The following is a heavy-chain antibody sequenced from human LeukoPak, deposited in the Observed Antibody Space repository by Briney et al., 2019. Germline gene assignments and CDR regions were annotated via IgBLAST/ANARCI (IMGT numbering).Heavy chain of an antibody. CDR1: GYTFTSYD. Sequence: SVKVSCKASGYTFTSYDINWVRQATGQRLEWMGRIIPIFDTANYAQKFQGRVTFTADESTNTAYMDLRSLRSEDTAMYYCAISYDILTGYYFAWGQGTLVPVSS. CDR3: AISYDILTGYYFA. J-gene: IGHJ4*02. D-gene: IGHD3-9*01. CDR2: IIPIFDTA. V-gene: IGHV1-69*13.